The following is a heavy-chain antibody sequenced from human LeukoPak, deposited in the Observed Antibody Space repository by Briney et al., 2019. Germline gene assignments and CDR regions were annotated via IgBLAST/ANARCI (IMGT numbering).Heavy chain of an antibody. CDR2: IGIDSGNT. CDR3: ARDYKYAFDN. CDR1: GFTFSDYS. J-gene: IGHJ4*02. Sequence: GGSLRLSCAAFGFTFSDYSMNWVRQAPGKGLEGISYIGIDSGNTNYADSVKGRFTISGDNAKNSLYLQMNSLRVEDTAVYYCARDYKYAFDNWGQGTLVTVSS. V-gene: IGHV3-48*01. D-gene: IGHD5-24*01.